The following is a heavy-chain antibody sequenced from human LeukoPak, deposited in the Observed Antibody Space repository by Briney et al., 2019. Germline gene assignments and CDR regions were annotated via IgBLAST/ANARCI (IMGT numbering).Heavy chain of an antibody. Sequence: ASVKVSCKASGYTFIGYYMHWVRQAPGQGLEWMGWISAYNGNTNYAQKLQGRVTMTTDTSTSTAYMELRSLRSDDTAVYYCASGGGIGYCSSTSCYPPFDYWGQGTLVTVSS. CDR3: ASGGGIGYCSSTSCYPPFDY. CDR2: ISAYNGNT. D-gene: IGHD2-2*01. J-gene: IGHJ4*02. CDR1: GYTFIGYY. V-gene: IGHV1-18*04.